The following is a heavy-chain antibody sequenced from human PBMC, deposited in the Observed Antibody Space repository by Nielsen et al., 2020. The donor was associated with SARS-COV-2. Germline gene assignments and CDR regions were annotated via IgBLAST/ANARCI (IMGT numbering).Heavy chain of an antibody. J-gene: IGHJ4*02. V-gene: IGHV1-2*06. CDR3: ARDRLYNYPLDY. CDR1: GYTFTDYY. Sequence: ASVKVSCKASGYTFTDYYIHWVRQAPGQGLEWMGRIDPNSGGTNYAQKFQGRVTMTRDTSISTANLELSRLGSDDTAVYYCARDRLYNYPLDYWGQGTLVTVSS. CDR2: IDPNSGGT. D-gene: IGHD5-24*01.